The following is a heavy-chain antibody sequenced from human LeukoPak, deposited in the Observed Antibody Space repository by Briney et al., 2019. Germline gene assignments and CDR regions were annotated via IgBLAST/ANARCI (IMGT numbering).Heavy chain of an antibody. CDR2: INHSGSI. CDR1: GGSFSGYY. V-gene: IGHV4-34*01. D-gene: IGHD7-27*01. CDR3: ARQLWGNFDY. J-gene: IGHJ4*02. Sequence: NTSETLSLTCAVYGGSFSGYYWSWIRQPPGKGLEWIGEINHSGSINYNPSLKSRVTISVDTSKNQFSLKLSSVTAADTAVYYCARQLWGNFDYWGQGTLVTASS.